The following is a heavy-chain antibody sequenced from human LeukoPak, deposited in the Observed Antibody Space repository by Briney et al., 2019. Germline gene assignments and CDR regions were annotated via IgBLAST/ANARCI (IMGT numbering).Heavy chain of an antibody. J-gene: IGHJ6*03. CDR2: IKQDGSEK. Sequence: GGSLRLSCAASGFTFSSYWMSWARQAPGKGLEWVANIKQDGSEKYYVDSVKGRFTISRDNAKNSLYLQMNSLRAEDTAVYYCARDSDYYYYYYMDVWGKGTTVTISS. V-gene: IGHV3-7*01. CDR3: ARDSDYYYYYYMDV. CDR1: GFTFSSYW.